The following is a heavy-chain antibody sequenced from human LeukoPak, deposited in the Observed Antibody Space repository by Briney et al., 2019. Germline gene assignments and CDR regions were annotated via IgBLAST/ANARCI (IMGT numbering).Heavy chain of an antibody. D-gene: IGHD4-23*01. CDR1: GYTFTGYY. Sequence: GASVKVSCKASGYTFTGYYMHWVRQAPGQGLEWMGWINPNRGGTNYAQKFQGRVTMTRDTSIRTAYMELSRLRSDDTAVYYCATPTTVETWGAFDIWGQGTMVTVSS. V-gene: IGHV1-2*02. J-gene: IGHJ3*02. CDR2: INPNRGGT. CDR3: ATPTTVETWGAFDI.